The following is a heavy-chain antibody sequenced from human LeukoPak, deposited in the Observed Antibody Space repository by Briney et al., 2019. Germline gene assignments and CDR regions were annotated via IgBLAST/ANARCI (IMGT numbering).Heavy chain of an antibody. CDR2: IYSGGST. Sequence: GGSLRLSCAASGFTVSSNYMSWVRQAPGKGLEWVSVIYSGGSTYYADSVKGRFTISRDNSKNTLYLQMNSLRAEDTAVYYCASFVVVTAIFDYWGQGTLVTVSS. CDR3: ASFVVVTAIFDY. CDR1: GFTVSSNY. J-gene: IGHJ4*02. D-gene: IGHD2-21*02. V-gene: IGHV3-66*02.